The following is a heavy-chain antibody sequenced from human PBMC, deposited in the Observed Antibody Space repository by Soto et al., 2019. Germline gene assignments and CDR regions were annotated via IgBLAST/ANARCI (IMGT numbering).Heavy chain of an antibody. CDR2: IGTAGDT. D-gene: IGHD3-9*01. J-gene: IGHJ2*01. V-gene: IGHV3-13*01. CDR1: GFTFSSYD. Sequence: EVQLVESGGGLVQPGGSLRLSCAASGFTFSSYDMHWVRQATGKGLEWVSAIGTAGDTYYPGSVKGRFTISRENAKNSLYLQMNSLRAGDTAVYYCARAYFEPDDWYFDLWGRGTLVTVSS. CDR3: ARAYFEPDDWYFDL.